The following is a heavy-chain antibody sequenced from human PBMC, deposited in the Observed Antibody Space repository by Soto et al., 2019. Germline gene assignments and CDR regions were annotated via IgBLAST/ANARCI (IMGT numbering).Heavy chain of an antibody. J-gene: IGHJ5*02. Sequence: QVQLVESGGGVVQPGRSLRLSCAASGFTFSSYGMHWVRQAPGKGLEWVAVISYDGSNKYYADSVKGRFTISRDNSKNTLYLQMNSLRAEDTAVYYCAKDWDTAPAWGQGTLVTVSP. D-gene: IGHD5-18*01. CDR2: ISYDGSNK. CDR1: GFTFSSYG. V-gene: IGHV3-30*18. CDR3: AKDWDTAPA.